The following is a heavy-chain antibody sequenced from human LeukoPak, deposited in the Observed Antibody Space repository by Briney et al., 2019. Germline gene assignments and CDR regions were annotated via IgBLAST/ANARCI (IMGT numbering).Heavy chain of an antibody. D-gene: IGHD2-8*01. CDR2: IKQDGSEK. CDR3: AREGGDIVLMVYARFAFDI. CDR1: GFTFSSYW. V-gene: IGHV3-7*01. J-gene: IGHJ3*02. Sequence: GGSLRLSCAASGFTFSSYWMSWVRQAPGKGLEWVANIKQDGSEKYYVDSVKGRFTIPRDNAKNSLYLQMNSLRAEDTAVYYCAREGGDIVLMVYARFAFDIWGQGTMVTVSS.